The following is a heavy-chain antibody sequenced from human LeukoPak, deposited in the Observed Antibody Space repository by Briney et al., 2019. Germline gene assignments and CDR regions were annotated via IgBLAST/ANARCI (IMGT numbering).Heavy chain of an antibody. Sequence: PGGSLRLSCAASGFTFSSYGMSWVRQAPGKGLEWVSAISGSGGSTYYADSVKGRFTISRDNSKNTLYLQMNSLRAEDTAVYYCARVIKQLGLFYFDYWGQGTLVTVSS. CDR3: ARVIKQLGLFYFDY. V-gene: IGHV3-23*01. CDR2: ISGSGGST. CDR1: GFTFSSYG. D-gene: IGHD6-6*01. J-gene: IGHJ4*02.